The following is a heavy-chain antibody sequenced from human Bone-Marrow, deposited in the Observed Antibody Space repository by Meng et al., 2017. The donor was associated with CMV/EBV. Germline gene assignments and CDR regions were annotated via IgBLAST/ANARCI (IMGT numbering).Heavy chain of an antibody. D-gene: IGHD3-10*01. CDR2: INPNSGGT. CDR3: ARGKASPGSYYGMDV. Sequence: ASVKVSCKASGYTFTGYYMHWVRQAPGQGLEWMGWINPNSGGTNYAQKFQGRVTMTRDTSISTAYMELSRLRSDDTAVYYCARGKASPGSYYGMDVWGNGTTVTVSS. V-gene: IGHV1-2*02. J-gene: IGHJ6*04. CDR1: GYTFTGYY.